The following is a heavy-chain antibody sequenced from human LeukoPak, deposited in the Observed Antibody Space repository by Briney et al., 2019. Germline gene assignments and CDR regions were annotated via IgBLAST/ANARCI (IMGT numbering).Heavy chain of an antibody. CDR3: AKRSSTSSGYFDF. D-gene: IGHD3-22*01. CDR1: GFTFNNYA. CDR2: ITGSGAYT. J-gene: IGHJ4*02. Sequence: GGSLRLSCTASGFTFNNYAMTWVRQAPGKGLEWVSAITGSGAYTNYADSVKGRFTISRDNSKNTIYLQMNSLRAEDTAIYYCAKRSSTSSGYFDFWGRGTLVTVSS. V-gene: IGHV3-23*01.